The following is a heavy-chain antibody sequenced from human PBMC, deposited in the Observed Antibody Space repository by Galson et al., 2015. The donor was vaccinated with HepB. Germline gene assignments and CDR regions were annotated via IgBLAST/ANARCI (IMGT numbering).Heavy chain of an antibody. CDR2: IKQDGSEK. CDR3: ARVIAAAGYYYYYYGTDV. D-gene: IGHD6-13*01. J-gene: IGHJ6*02. V-gene: IGHV3-7*03. Sequence: SLRLSCAASGFTFSSYWMSWVRQAPGKGLEWVANIKQDGSEKYYVDSVKGRFTISRDNAKNSLYLQMNSLGAEDTAVYYCARVIAAAGYYYYYYGTDVWGQGTTVTVSS. CDR1: GFTFSSYW.